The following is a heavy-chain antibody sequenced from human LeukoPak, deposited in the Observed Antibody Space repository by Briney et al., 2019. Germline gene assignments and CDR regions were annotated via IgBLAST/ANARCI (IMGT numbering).Heavy chain of an antibody. V-gene: IGHV3-23*01. D-gene: IGHD2-15*01. Sequence: GGSLRLSCEASGFTFSSYAMGWVRQAPGKGLEWVSVTSESGGSTHYADSVKGRFTIYRDNSKNTLYLQMNSLGGEDTAVYYCAKAPVTSCRGAFCYPFDYWGQGTLVTVSS. CDR1: GFTFSSYA. J-gene: IGHJ4*02. CDR2: TSESGGST. CDR3: AKAPVTSCRGAFCYPFDY.